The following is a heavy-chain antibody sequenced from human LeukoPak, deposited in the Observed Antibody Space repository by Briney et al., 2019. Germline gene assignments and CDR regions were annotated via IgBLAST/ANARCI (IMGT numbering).Heavy chain of an antibody. D-gene: IGHD3-3*02. Sequence: PSQTLSLTCTVSGNSISSGDNYWSWIRQPAGKGLEWIGRIYTSGSTNYNPSLKSRVTISGDTSKNQFSLKLSSVTAADTAVYYCARSIRDNYFDYWGQGTLVTVSS. CDR2: IYTSGST. J-gene: IGHJ4*02. CDR1: GNSISSGDNY. CDR3: ARSIRDNYFDY. V-gene: IGHV4-61*02.